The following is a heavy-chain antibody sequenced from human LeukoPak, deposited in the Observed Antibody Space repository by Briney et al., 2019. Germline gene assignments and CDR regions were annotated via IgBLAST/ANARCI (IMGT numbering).Heavy chain of an antibody. CDR2: ISGSGVNT. CDR1: GFTFGSYV. CDR3: AKEQGPDVTDY. D-gene: IGHD1-14*01. Sequence: GGSLRLSCAASGFTFGSYVMSWVRQAPGKGLEWISGISGSGVNTHYADSVRGRFTISRDNSKNILYLQMNSLRAEDTALYYCAKEQGPDVTDYWGQGTLVTVSS. V-gene: IGHV3-23*01. J-gene: IGHJ4*02.